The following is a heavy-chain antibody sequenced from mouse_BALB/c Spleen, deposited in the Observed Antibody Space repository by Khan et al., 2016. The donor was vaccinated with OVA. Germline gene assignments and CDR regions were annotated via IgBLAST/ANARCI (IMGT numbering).Heavy chain of an antibody. CDR3: ARSGWLQGLLAY. CDR2: INPYYGST. V-gene: IGHV1-39*01. D-gene: IGHD2-2*01. CDR1: GFSFTDYM. J-gene: IGHJ3*01. Sequence: VQLKESGPELVKPGAAVKISCKTSGFSFTDYMILWVKQSHGKSLEWIGSINPYYGSTTYNLNFRDKATLTVDKSSSTAYMQLNSLTSEDSAVXYCARSGWLQGLLAYWGQGTLVTVST.